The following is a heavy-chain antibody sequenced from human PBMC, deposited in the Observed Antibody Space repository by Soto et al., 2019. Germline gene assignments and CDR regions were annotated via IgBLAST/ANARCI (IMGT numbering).Heavy chain of an antibody. CDR1: DGSIGTYY. CDR2: IYITAST. CDR3: ARGGRDGFDT. Sequence: QVHLRESGPGLVKPSETLSLTCTVSDGSIGTYYWNWIRQSAGNRLEWIGRIYITASTNFNPSLKSRVAMSVDKAKNQFSLELTSVTAADTAMYYCARGGRDGFDTWGQGTMVTVSS. J-gene: IGHJ3*02. V-gene: IGHV4-4*07.